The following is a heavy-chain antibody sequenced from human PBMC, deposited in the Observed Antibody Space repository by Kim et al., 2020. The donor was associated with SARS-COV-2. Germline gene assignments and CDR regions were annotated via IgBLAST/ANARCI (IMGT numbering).Heavy chain of an antibody. CDR3: ARDGPGRYFDWIY. Sequence: SETLSLTCTVSGGSISSSTYYWGWIRQPPGKGLEWIGPIYYSGTTYYNPSLKSRVTISVDTSKNQFSLKLTSVTAADTAVYYCARDGPGRYFDWIYWGQGTLVTVSS. CDR1: GGSISSSTYY. D-gene: IGHD3-9*01. V-gene: IGHV4-39*07. CDR2: IYYSGTT. J-gene: IGHJ4*02.